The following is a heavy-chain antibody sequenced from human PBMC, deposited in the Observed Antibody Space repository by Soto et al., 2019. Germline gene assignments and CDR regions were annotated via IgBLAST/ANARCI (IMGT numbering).Heavy chain of an antibody. D-gene: IGHD3-22*01. J-gene: IGHJ6*02. V-gene: IGHV1-3*01. CDR3: ARLRYYYDSSGYLYGMDV. Sequence: ASVKVSCKASGYTFTSYAMHWVRQAPGQRREWMGWIDAGNGNTKYSQKFQGRVTITRDTSASTAYMELNSLRSEDTAVHYCARLRYYYDSSGYLYGMDVWGQGTTVTVSS. CDR2: IDAGNGNT. CDR1: GYTFTSYA.